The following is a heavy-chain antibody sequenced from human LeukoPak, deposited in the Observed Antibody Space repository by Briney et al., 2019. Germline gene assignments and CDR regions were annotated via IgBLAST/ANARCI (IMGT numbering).Heavy chain of an antibody. J-gene: IGHJ4*02. CDR1: GYTFTSYG. V-gene: IGHV1-18*01. Sequence: ASVKVSCKASGYTFTSYGISWVRQAPGQGPEWMGWISAYNGYAKYAQNVQGRVTMTTDTSTSTAYMDLRSLRSDDTAVYYCAINDSSAYDYWGQGTLVTVSS. CDR2: ISAYNGYA. D-gene: IGHD3-22*01. CDR3: AINDSSAYDY.